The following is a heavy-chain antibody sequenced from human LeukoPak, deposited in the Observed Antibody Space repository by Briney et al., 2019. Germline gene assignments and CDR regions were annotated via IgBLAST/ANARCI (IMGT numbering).Heavy chain of an antibody. J-gene: IGHJ6*03. CDR2: IIPIFGTA. CDR1: GGTFSSYA. Sequence: SVKVSCXASGGTFSSYAISWVRQAHGQGLEWMGGIIPIFGTANYAQKFQGRVTITADESTSTAYMGLSSLRSEDTAVYYCARDIVVVVADRLSYEGYMDVWGKGTTVTVSS. V-gene: IGHV1-69*13. CDR3: ARDIVVVVADRLSYEGYMDV. D-gene: IGHD2-15*01.